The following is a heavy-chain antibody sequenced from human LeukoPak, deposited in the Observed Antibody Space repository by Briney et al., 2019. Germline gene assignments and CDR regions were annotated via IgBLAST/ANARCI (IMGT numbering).Heavy chain of an antibody. CDR3: ARGGILRYFDWLGSGGMDV. J-gene: IGHJ6*02. D-gene: IGHD3-9*01. CDR2: MNPDSGNT. V-gene: IGHV1-8*01. CDR1: GYTFTSYD. Sequence: ASVKVSCRTSGYTFTSYDIRWVRQAPGQGLEWMGWMNPDSGNTGYAQKFQGRVTMTRNTSISTAYMELSSLRSEDTAVYYCARGGILRYFDWLGSGGMDVWGQGTTVIVSS.